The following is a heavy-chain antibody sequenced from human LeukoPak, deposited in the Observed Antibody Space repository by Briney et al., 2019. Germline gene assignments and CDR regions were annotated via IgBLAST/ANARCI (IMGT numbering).Heavy chain of an antibody. D-gene: IGHD6-13*01. CDR2: ISYDGSNK. J-gene: IGHJ4*02. Sequence: PGRSLRLSCAASGFTFSSYAMHWVRQAPGKGLEWVAVISYDGSNKYYADSVKGRITISRDNSKNTLYLQVNSLRAEDTAVYYCARGPSSSWYYFDYWGQGTLVTVSS. CDR1: GFTFSSYA. CDR3: ARGPSSSWYYFDY. V-gene: IGHV3-30-3*01.